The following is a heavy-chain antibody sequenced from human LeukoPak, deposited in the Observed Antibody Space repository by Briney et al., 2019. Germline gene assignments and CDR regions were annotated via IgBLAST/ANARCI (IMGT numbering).Heavy chain of an antibody. CDR3: ARVEGYCSNGVCYYYFDY. V-gene: IGHV1-46*03. CDR1: GYTFISYC. D-gene: IGHD2-8*01. CDR2: INPSSGST. J-gene: IGHJ4*02. Sequence: ASVKVSCKTSGYTFISYCMHWVRQAPGQGLELMGIINPSSGSTGYPQKFQGRVTMTRGTSTSTVYMELSSLRSEDTAVYYCARVEGYCSNGVCYYYFDYWGQGTLVTVSS.